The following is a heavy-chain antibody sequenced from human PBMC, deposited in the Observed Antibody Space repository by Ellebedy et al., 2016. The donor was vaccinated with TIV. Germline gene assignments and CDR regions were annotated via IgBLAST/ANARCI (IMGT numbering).Heavy chain of an antibody. CDR1: GFTFSNYD. J-gene: IGHJ3*02. CDR3: TRDGGRFGDLGRDAFDI. Sequence: GESLKISXAASGFTFSNYDMHWVRQTTGKSLEWVSTIGIAGDTYYSGSVKGRFTISRENAESSLYLQMNGLRAGDTAVYYCTRDGGRFGDLGRDAFDIWGQGTTVIVSS. V-gene: IGHV3-13*01. CDR2: IGIAGDT. D-gene: IGHD3-10*01.